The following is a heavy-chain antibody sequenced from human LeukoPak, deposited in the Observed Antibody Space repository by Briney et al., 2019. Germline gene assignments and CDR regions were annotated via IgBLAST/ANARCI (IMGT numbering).Heavy chain of an antibody. CDR1: GFTFSSYA. J-gene: IGHJ4*02. Sequence: GGSLRLSCAASGFTFSSYAMHWVRQAPGKGLEWVAVISYDGSNKYYADSVKGRFTISRDNSKNTLYLQMNSLRAEDTAVYYCARAGKRGYSGYDYFDYWGQGTLVTVSS. CDR2: ISYDGSNK. D-gene: IGHD5-12*01. CDR3: ARAGKRGYSGYDYFDY. V-gene: IGHV3-30-3*01.